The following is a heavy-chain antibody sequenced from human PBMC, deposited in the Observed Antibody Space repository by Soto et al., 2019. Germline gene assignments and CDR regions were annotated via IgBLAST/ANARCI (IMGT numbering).Heavy chain of an antibody. J-gene: IGHJ6*02. CDR3: ACLLSYADYRYGKDV. D-gene: IGHD4-17*01. CDR2: INPNSGGT. V-gene: IGHV1-2*02. Sequence: GASVKVTCKASGYTFTGYYMHWVRQAPGQGLEWMGWINPNSGGTNYAQKFQGRATMTRDTSISTAYMELSSLRSEDTAVYYCACLLSYADYRYGKDVWSQGTTGTGSS. CDR1: GYTFTGYY.